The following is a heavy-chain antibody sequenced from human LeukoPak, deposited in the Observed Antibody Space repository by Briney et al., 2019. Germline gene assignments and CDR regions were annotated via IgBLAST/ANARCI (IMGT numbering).Heavy chain of an antibody. J-gene: IGHJ3*02. CDR2: IWYDGSNK. CDR3: ARDQYYDFWSGYYGAFDI. Sequence: GGSLRLSCAASGFTFSSYSMNWVRQAPGKGLEWVAVIWYDGSNKYYADSVKGRFTISRDNSKNTLYLQMNSLRAEDTAVYYCARDQYYDFWSGYYGAFDIWGQGTMVTVSS. CDR1: GFTFSSYS. V-gene: IGHV3-33*08. D-gene: IGHD3-3*01.